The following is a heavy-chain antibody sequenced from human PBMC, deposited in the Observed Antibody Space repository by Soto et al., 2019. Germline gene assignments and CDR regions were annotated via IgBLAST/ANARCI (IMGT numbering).Heavy chain of an antibody. Sequence: EVQLLESGGGLVQPGGSLRLSCAASGFTFSSYAMSWVRQAPGKGLEWVSAISGSGGSTYYADSVKGRFTISRDNSKNTLYLQMNSPRAEDTAVYYCAKSPLEYYYYMDVWGKGTTVTVSS. CDR2: ISGSGGST. CDR3: AKSPLEYYYYMDV. CDR1: GFTFSSYA. J-gene: IGHJ6*03. V-gene: IGHV3-23*01. D-gene: IGHD1-1*01.